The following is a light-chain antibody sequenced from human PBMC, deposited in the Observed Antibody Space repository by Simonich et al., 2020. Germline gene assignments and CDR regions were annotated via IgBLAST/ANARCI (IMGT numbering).Light chain of an antibody. CDR3: QQYNNWPPYT. V-gene: IGKV3-15*01. CDR2: GAS. J-gene: IGKJ2*01. CDR1: QSVSSN. Sequence: ELVMTQSPATLSLSPGERATLSCRASQSVSSNLAWYQQKPGQAPSLLIYGASTRATGIPARFSGSGSGTEFTLTISSMQSEDFAVYYCQQYNNWPPYTFGQGTKLEIK.